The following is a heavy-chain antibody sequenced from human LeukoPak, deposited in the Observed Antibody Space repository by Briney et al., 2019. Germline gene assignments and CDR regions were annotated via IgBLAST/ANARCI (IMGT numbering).Heavy chain of an antibody. CDR2: INHSGST. CDR1: GGSFSGYY. V-gene: IGHV4-34*01. Sequence: SETLSLTCAVYGGSFSGYYWSWIRQPPGKGLEWIGEINHSGSTNYDPSLKSRVTISVDTSKNQFSLKLSSVTAADTAVYYCARVGATTNVDPWAREPWSPSPQ. J-gene: IGHJ5*02. D-gene: IGHD1-26*01. CDR3: ARVGATTNVDP.